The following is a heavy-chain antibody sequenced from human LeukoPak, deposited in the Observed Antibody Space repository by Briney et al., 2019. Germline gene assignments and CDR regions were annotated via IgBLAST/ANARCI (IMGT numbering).Heavy chain of an antibody. Sequence: GGSVRLSCAASGFTFSSYWMSWVRQAPGKGLEWVANINKDGSEKYYVDSVKGRFTIFRDNAKDSLYLQMNSLRAEDTAVYYCARGGGNATFDYWGQGTLVTVFS. D-gene: IGHD1-1*01. J-gene: IGHJ4*02. CDR2: INKDGSEK. CDR1: GFTFSSYW. CDR3: ARGGGNATFDY. V-gene: IGHV3-7*02.